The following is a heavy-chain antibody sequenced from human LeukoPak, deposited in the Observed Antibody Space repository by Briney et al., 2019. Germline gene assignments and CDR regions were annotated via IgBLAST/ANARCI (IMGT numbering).Heavy chain of an antibody. D-gene: IGHD2-2*01. V-gene: IGHV1-8*01. CDR2: MNLNSGNT. Sequence: ASVTVSCKASGYTFTSYYMNWVRQAAGQGLEWVGWMNLNSGNTDYAQQFQGRVTMPRNASISTAYMDLSSLRSEHTAVYYCARGRSSTIHYYFDYWGQGTLVTVSS. J-gene: IGHJ4*02. CDR1: GYTFTSYY. CDR3: ARGRSSTIHYYFDY.